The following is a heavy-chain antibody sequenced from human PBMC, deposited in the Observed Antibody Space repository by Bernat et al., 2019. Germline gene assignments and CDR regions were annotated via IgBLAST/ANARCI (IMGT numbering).Heavy chain of an antibody. CDR1: GYTFTSYA. CDR3: ARGAVSYGDCELWYFDL. D-gene: IGHD4-17*01. J-gene: IGHJ2*01. Sequence: QVQLVQSGAEVKKPGASVKVSCKASGYTFTSYAMHWVRQAPGQRLEWMGWINAGNGNTKYSQKFQGRVTITRDTSASTAYMELSSLRSEDTAVYYCARGAVSYGDCELWYFDLWGRGTLVTVSS. CDR2: INAGNGNT. V-gene: IGHV1-3*01.